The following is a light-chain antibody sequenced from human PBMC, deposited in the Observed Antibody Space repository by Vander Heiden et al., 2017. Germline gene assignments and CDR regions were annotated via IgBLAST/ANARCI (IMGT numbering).Light chain of an antibody. V-gene: IGLV3-21*02. CDR1: NIGVKS. CDR3: LIWDSSSDHQV. CDR2: DGC. J-gene: IGLJ1*01. Sequence: SFELPQPPSVSVAPGQTARVPCGGNNIGVKSVPWYQQKPGQAPVLVVCDGCDRPSGIPERFSGSRSGHTDTLTISRVEAGDEADYYCLIWDSSSDHQVFGTGTQVTVL.